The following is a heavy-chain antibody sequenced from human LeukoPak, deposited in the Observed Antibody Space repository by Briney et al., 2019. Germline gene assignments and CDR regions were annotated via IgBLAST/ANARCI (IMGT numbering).Heavy chain of an antibody. CDR3: AKDLGGSSSWYRYYGMDV. V-gene: IGHV3-21*04. J-gene: IGHJ6*02. Sequence: GGSLRLSCAASGFTFSTYSMHWVRQAPGKGLEWVSSIRSGSTCINYADSVKGRFTISRDNSKNSLYLQMNSLRTEDTALYYCAKDLGGSSSWYRYYGMDVWGQGTTVTVSS. CDR1: GFTFSTYS. D-gene: IGHD6-13*01. CDR2: IRSGSTCI.